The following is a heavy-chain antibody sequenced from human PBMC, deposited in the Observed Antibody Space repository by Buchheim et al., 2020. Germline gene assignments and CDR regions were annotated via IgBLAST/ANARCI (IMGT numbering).Heavy chain of an antibody. CDR2: IRYAGSNK. CDR3: AKAWRRYYGMDV. Sequence: QVQLVESGGGVVQPGRSLRLSCAASGFTFSSYGMHWVRQAPGKGLEWVAFIRYAGSNKYYADSVKGRFNISRDNSKSKLYLQMNSLRAEDTAVYYCAKAWRRYYGMDVWGQGTT. J-gene: IGHJ6*02. CDR1: GFTFSSYG. V-gene: IGHV3-30*02.